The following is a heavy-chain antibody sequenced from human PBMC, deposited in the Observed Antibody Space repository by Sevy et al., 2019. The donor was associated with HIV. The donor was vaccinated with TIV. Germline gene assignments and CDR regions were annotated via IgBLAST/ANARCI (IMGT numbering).Heavy chain of an antibody. CDR3: ARDALATGWFDP. Sequence: SESLSLTCAVSGGSIISDNYSWSWMRQPLGKGLEWIGYIYHSGSTHYNLSLRSRVTISVDRSKNQFSLKLRSVTAAETAVYYCARDALATGWFDPWGQGTLVTVSS. J-gene: IGHJ5*02. D-gene: IGHD3-10*01. CDR2: IYHSGST. CDR1: GGSIISDNYS. V-gene: IGHV4-30-2*01.